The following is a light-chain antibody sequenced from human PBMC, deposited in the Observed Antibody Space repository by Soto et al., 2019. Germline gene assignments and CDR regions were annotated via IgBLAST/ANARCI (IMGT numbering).Light chain of an antibody. V-gene: IGKV1-9*01. CDR2: AAS. CDR1: QGISSY. J-gene: IGKJ2*01. Sequence: DIQLTQSPSFLSASVGARVTITCRASQGISSYLAWYQQKPGKAPKLLLFAASTLQGGVPSRFSGSCSGTEFSLTISSLQPEDFGTYLCQQPNSYPLTFGQGTKLEIK. CDR3: QQPNSYPLT.